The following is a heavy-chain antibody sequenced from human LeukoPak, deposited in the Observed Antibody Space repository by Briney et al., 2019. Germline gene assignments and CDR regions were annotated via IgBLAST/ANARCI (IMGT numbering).Heavy chain of an antibody. CDR3: ARVQGYGSYHLYYYYYYMDV. CDR2: INHSGST. CDR1: GGSFSGYY. D-gene: IGHD1-26*01. J-gene: IGHJ6*03. V-gene: IGHV4-34*01. Sequence: SETLSLTCAVYGGSFSGYYWSWIRQPPGKGLEWIGEINHSGSTNYNPSLKSRVTISVDTSKNQFSLKLSSVTAADTAVYYCARVQGYGSYHLYYYYYYMDVWGKGTTFTISS.